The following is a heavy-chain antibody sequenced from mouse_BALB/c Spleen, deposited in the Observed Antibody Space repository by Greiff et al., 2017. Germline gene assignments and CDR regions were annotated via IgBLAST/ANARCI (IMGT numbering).Heavy chain of an antibody. CDR1: GFTFSNYW. CDR2: IRLKSNNYAT. J-gene: IGHJ2*01. V-gene: IGHV6-6*02. Sequence: EVQLVESGGGLVQPGGSMKLSCVASGFTFSNYWMNWVRQSPEKGLEWVAEIRLKSNNYATHYAESVKGRFTISRDDSKSSVYLQMNNLRAEDTGIYYCTRVTTASYYFDYWGQGTTLTVSS. CDR3: TRVTTASYYFDY. D-gene: IGHD1-2*01.